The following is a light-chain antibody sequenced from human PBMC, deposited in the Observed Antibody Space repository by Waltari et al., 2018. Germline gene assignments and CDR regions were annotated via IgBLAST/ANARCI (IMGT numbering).Light chain of an antibody. Sequence: DIVMTQSPLSLPVTPGEPDSIPFRSSQSLLHSNGYNYLDWYLQKPGQSPQLLIYLGSNRASGVPDRFSGSGSGTDFTLKISRVEAEDVGVYYCMQALQTPLTFGGGTKVEIK. CDR3: MQALQTPLT. V-gene: IGKV2-28*01. J-gene: IGKJ4*01. CDR2: LGS. CDR1: QSLLHSNGYNY.